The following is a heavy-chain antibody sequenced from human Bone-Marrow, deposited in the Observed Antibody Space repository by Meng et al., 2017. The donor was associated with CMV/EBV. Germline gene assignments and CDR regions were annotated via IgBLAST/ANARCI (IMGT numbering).Heavy chain of an antibody. CDR3: ARVGRAVAGFNL. Sequence: ESLKISCAASGFTFDDYGMSWVRQAPGKGLEWVSGINWNGGSTGYADSVKGRFTISRDNAKNSLYLQMNSLRAEDTALYHCARVGRAVAGFNLWGRGTLVTVSS. D-gene: IGHD6-19*01. J-gene: IGHJ2*01. CDR2: INWNGGST. V-gene: IGHV3-20*01. CDR1: GFTFDDYG.